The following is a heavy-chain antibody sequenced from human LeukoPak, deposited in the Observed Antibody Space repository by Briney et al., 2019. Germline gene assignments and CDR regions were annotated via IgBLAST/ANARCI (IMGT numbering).Heavy chain of an antibody. D-gene: IGHD3-10*01. V-gene: IGHV3-48*03. Sequence: GGSLRLSCAASGFSFSSYEMNWVRQAPGRGLEWVSYISSSGSTIDYPDSVKGRFTISRDNAKKTLFLQMNRLRVEDTAVYYCARGGHGWFGDIPMSGWFDPWGQGTLVTVSS. CDR3: ARGGHGWFGDIPMSGWFDP. CDR1: GFSFSSYE. CDR2: ISSSGSTI. J-gene: IGHJ5*02.